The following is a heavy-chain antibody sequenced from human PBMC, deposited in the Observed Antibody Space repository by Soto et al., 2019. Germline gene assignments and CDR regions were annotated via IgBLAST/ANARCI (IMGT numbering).Heavy chain of an antibody. Sequence: QVQLQESGPGLVKPSQTLSLTCTVSGGSISSIVYYWTWIRQHPGKGLEWIGYIQSIGVTYYNPSLKSRLTISVDTSKNHFSLKLSSVTAADTAVYYCARGVYCGGGCYSGTDYWGQGTLVTVSS. CDR2: IQSIGVT. V-gene: IGHV4-31*03. CDR3: ARGVYCGGGCYSGTDY. D-gene: IGHD2-21*02. J-gene: IGHJ4*02. CDR1: GGSISSIVYY.